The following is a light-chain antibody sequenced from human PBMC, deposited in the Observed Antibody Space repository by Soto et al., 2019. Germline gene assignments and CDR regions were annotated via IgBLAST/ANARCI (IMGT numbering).Light chain of an antibody. CDR2: GAS. CDR3: QQYNEWPRT. J-gene: IGKJ1*01. Sequence: EIVMTQSPATLSVSPGARATLSCRASQSVGSNLAWYQQKPGQAPRLLLYGASTRATGIPAKFSGRGAGTEVTLTISSLQSEDFAVYYCQQYNEWPRTFGQGTKVESK. CDR1: QSVGSN. V-gene: IGKV3-15*01.